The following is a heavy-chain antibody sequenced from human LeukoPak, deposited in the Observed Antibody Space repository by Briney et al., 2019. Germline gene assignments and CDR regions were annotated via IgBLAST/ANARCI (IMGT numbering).Heavy chain of an antibody. CDR1: GFTLTNYW. Sequence: GGSLRLSCAASGFTLTNYWMHWVRQAPGKGLVWVSRIRSDGSSTGFADSGKGRFTISRDNAKNTLYLQMNSLRAEDTAVYYCARNSPGYCSGGSCSSYWYFDLWGRGTLVTVSS. V-gene: IGHV3-74*01. D-gene: IGHD2-15*01. CDR2: IRSDGSST. J-gene: IGHJ2*01. CDR3: ARNSPGYCSGGSCSSYWYFDL.